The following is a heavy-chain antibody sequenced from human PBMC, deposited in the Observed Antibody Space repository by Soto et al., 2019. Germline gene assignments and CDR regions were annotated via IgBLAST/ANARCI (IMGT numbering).Heavy chain of an antibody. D-gene: IGHD3-16*01. J-gene: IGHJ4*02. V-gene: IGHV3-74*01. CDR3: ARVGIGVYHFDY. Sequence: EVQLVESGGGLAQPGGSLRLSCAASGFTFSSYWMHWVRQAPGKGLVWVSRINSDGSTTSYADSVKGRFTISRDNAKNTLYLQMNSLRAEDTAVYYCARVGIGVYHFDYWGQGTLVTVSS. CDR1: GFTFSSYW. CDR2: INSDGSTT.